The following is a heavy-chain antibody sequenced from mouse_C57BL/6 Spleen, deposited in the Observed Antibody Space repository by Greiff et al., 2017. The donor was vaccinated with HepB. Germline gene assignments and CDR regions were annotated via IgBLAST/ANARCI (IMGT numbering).Heavy chain of an antibody. CDR2: IYPGNSDT. V-gene: IGHV1-5*01. CDR3: TRGVTRGDFDY. CDR1: GYTFTSYW. J-gene: IGHJ2*01. D-gene: IGHD2-3*01. Sequence: EVQLQQSGTVLARPGASVKMSCKTSGYTFTSYWMHWVKQRPGQGLEWIGAIYPGNSDTSYNQKFKGKAKLTAATSASTAYMELSSLTNEDSAVYYCTRGVTRGDFDYWGQGTTLTVSS.